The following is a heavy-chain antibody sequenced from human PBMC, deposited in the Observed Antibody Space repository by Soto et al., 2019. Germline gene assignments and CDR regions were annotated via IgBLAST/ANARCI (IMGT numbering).Heavy chain of an antibody. J-gene: IGHJ6*02. CDR2: IKQDGSDK. V-gene: IGHV3-7*03. Sequence: GGSLRLSCAASGFTFSSYVMSWVRQAPGKGLEWVGNIKQDGSDKYYVDSVKGRFTISRDNAKNSVYMQMNSLRAEDTAVYYCARDSAAATGCGQGTTVTVCS. D-gene: IGHD2-15*01. CDR1: GFTFSSYV. CDR3: ARDSAAATG.